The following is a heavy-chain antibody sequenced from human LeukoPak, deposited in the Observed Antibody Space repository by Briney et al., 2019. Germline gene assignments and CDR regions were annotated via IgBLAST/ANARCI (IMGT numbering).Heavy chain of an antibody. CDR1: GGSISNYY. D-gene: IGHD1-14*01. J-gene: IGHJ4*02. CDR2: IYYSGST. Sequence: PSETLSLTCTVSGGSISNYYWSWIRQPPGKGLEWIGYIYYSGSTNYNPSLKSRVTISVDTSKNQFSLKLSSVTAADTAVYYCARDLEPTIPDYWGQGTLVTVSS. CDR3: ARDLEPTIPDY. V-gene: IGHV4-59*01.